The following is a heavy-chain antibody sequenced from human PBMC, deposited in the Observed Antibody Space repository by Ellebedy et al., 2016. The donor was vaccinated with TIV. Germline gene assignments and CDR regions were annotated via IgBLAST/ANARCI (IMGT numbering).Heavy chain of an antibody. CDR3: ARSYGSGPGYYYGMDV. CDR2: IYYSGST. D-gene: IGHD3-10*01. J-gene: IGHJ6*02. CDR1: GGSISSYY. Sequence: SETLSLTCTVSGGSISSYYWSWIRQPPGKGLEWIGYIYYSGSTNYNPSLKSRVTISVDTSKNQFSLKLSSVTAADTAVYYCARSYGSGPGYYYGMDVWGQGTTVTVSS. V-gene: IGHV4-59*01.